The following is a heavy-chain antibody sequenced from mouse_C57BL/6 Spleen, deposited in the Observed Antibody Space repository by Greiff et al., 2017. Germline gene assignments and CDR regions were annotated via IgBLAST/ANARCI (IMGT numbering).Heavy chain of an antibody. D-gene: IGHD1-1*01. CDR3: ARKGYYGSSPGLAY. Sequence: VQLQQSGAELVKPGASVKISCKASGYAFSSYWMNWVKQRPGKGLEWIGQIYPGDGGTNYNGKFKGKATLTVDKSSSTAYMQLSSLTAEDTAVYFCARKGYYGSSPGLAYWGQGTLVTVSA. CDR2: IYPGDGGT. V-gene: IGHV1-80*01. J-gene: IGHJ3*01. CDR1: GYAFSSYW.